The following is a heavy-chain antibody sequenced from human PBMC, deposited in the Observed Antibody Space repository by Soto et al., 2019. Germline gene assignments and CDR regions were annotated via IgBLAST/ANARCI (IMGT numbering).Heavy chain of an antibody. J-gene: IGHJ6*02. CDR2: IIPIFGTA. CDR1: GGTFSSYA. CDR3: ARDRGQNGSPGMDV. V-gene: IGHV1-69*12. Sequence: QVQLVQSGAEVKKPGSSVKVSCKASGGTFSSYAISWVRQAPGQGLEWMGGIIPIFGTANYAQKFQGRVTITADESTSTAYRELSSLRSEDTAVYYCARDRGQNGSPGMDVWGQGTTVTVSS. D-gene: IGHD2-15*01.